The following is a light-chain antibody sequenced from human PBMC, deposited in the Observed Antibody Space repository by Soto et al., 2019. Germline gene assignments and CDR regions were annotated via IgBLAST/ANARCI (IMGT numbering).Light chain of an antibody. V-gene: IGLV2-11*01. CDR2: DVS. J-gene: IGLJ1*01. Sequence: QSLLAQPRSVSGSPGQSVTISCTGTSSDVGGYNYVSWYQQHPGKAPKLMIYDVSKRPSGVPDRFSGSKSGNTASLTISGLQAEDEADYYCCSYAGSYTLGVFGTGTRSPT. CDR3: CSYAGSYTLGV. CDR1: SSDVGGYNY.